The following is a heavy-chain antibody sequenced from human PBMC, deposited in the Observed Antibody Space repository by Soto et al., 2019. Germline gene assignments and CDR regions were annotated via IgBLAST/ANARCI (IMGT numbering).Heavy chain of an antibody. D-gene: IGHD6-6*01. Sequence: EVQLLESGGGLVQPGGSWRLSCAGSGFTFSSYAMSWVRQAPGKGLEWVSAISGSGGSTYYADSVKGRFTISRDNSNNTLYLQMNSLRAEDTAVYNCAKDSQYIDYWGQGTLVTVSS. V-gene: IGHV3-23*01. CDR2: ISGSGGST. CDR1: GFTFSSYA. J-gene: IGHJ4*02. CDR3: AKDSQYIDY.